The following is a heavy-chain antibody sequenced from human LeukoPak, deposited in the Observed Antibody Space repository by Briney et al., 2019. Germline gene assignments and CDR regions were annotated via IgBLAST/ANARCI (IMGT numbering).Heavy chain of an antibody. Sequence: SETLSLTCAVSGAPISSNNWWWSWVRQPPGKGLEWIGEIYHSGSTNYNPSLKSRVTMSVDKSKNQFSLKLSSVTAADTALYYCARAYPYSSSWYVDYWGQGTVVTVSS. D-gene: IGHD6-13*01. CDR3: ARAYPYSSSWYVDY. CDR2: IYHSGST. J-gene: IGHJ4*02. V-gene: IGHV4-4*02. CDR1: GAPISSNNW.